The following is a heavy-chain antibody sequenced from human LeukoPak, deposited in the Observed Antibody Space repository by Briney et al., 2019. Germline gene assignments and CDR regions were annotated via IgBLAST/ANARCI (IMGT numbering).Heavy chain of an antibody. J-gene: IGHJ6*03. CDR1: GYTFTSYG. V-gene: IGHV1-18*01. Sequence: ASVKVSCKASGYTFTSYGISWVRQAPGQGLEWMGRISAYNGNTNYAQKLQGRVTMTTDTSTSTAYMELRSLRSDDTAVYYCARGIPAALGLAYYYYYMDVWGKGTTVTVSS. CDR2: ISAYNGNT. CDR3: ARGIPAALGLAYYYYYMDV. D-gene: IGHD2-2*01.